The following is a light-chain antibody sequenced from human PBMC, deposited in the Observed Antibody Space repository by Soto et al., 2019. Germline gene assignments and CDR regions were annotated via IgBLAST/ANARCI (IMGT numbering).Light chain of an antibody. Sequence: EIVLTQSPGTLSLSPGERATLSCRASQSVSSSYLAWYQQKPGQAPRLLIYGASTRATGTPDRFSGGGSGTDFTLTISRLEPEDFAMYYCQQYGSSPSWTFGQGTKVEIK. CDR3: QQYGSSPSWT. CDR1: QSVSSSY. V-gene: IGKV3-20*01. J-gene: IGKJ1*01. CDR2: GAS.